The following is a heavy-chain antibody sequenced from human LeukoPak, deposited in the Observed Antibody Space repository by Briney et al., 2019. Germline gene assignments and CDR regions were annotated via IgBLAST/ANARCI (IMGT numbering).Heavy chain of an antibody. Sequence: TSETLSLTCAVSGGSFSGYYWYWIRQPPGKGLEWIGEINHGESTNYNPSLKSRATLSVDTSKNQFSLKLTSVTAADTAVYYCARGRTYYYDTSRYYPSIYYGMDVWGQGTTVIVSS. CDR1: GGSFSGYY. J-gene: IGHJ6*02. CDR3: ARGRTYYYDTSRYYPSIYYGMDV. CDR2: INHGEST. D-gene: IGHD3-22*01. V-gene: IGHV4-34*01.